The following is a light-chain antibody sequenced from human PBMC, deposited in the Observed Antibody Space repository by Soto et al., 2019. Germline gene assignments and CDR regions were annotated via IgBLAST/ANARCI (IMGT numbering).Light chain of an antibody. CDR1: QSVSSY. CDR3: QQRSNWPWT. Sequence: EVVLTQSPATLSLSPGERVTLSCRASQSVSSYLAWYQQKPGQAPRLLIYDASNRATGIPARFSGSGSGTDFTLTISSLEPEDSAVYYCQQRSNWPWTFGQGTKVEIK. J-gene: IGKJ1*01. CDR2: DAS. V-gene: IGKV3-11*01.